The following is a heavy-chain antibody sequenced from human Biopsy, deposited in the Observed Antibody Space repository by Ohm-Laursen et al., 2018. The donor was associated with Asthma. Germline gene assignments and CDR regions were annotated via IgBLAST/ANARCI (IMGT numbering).Heavy chain of an antibody. CDR1: PGSFSGFY. CDR2: TNERGVT. J-gene: IGHJ6*02. CDR3: ARGPELDV. Sequence: GTLSLTCDVYPGSFSGFYWTWIRQSPEKGLEWIGETNERGVTNNNPSLKSRVIISIDTYWNRVSLKLTSVTAADTAVYYCARGPELDVWGQGTTVTASS. V-gene: IGHV4-34*01.